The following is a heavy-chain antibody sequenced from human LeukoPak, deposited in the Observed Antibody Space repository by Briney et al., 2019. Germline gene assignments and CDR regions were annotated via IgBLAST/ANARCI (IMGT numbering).Heavy chain of an antibody. V-gene: IGHV3-11*04. CDR1: GFTFSDYY. Sequence: PGGSLRLSCAASGFTFSDYYMSWIRQAPGKGLEWVSYISSSGSTIYYADAVKGRFTISRDNAKNSLYLQMNSLRAEDTAVYYWARDGSPGIVIVTSLYMGVWGKGTTVTVSS. J-gene: IGHJ6*03. D-gene: IGHD2/OR15-2a*01. CDR2: ISSSGSTI. CDR3: ARDGSPGIVIVTSLYMGV.